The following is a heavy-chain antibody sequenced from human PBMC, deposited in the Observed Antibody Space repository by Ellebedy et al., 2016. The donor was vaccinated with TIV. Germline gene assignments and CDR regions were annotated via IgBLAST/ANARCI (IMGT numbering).Heavy chain of an antibody. Sequence: GESLKISCAASGFSLSNAWMRWVRQAPGKGLEWVGRIKSKTDGGATDYAAPVKGRFTISRDDSKNTLYLQMNSLKTEDTAVYYCTWVGSTRYYYYMDVWGKGTTVTVSS. CDR3: TWVGSTRYYYYMDV. D-gene: IGHD1-26*01. J-gene: IGHJ6*03. V-gene: IGHV3-15*01. CDR2: IKSKTDGGAT. CDR1: GFSLSNAW.